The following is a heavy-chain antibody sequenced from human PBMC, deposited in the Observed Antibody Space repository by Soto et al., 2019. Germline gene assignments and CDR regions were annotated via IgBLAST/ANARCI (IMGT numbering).Heavy chain of an antibody. CDR1: GFTFSSYW. D-gene: IGHD6-19*01. Sequence: RASRRLSCAASGFTFSSYWMNWVRQAPGKGLEWVANIKQDGSEKYYVDSVKGRFTISRDNAKNSLFLQMNGLRADDTAVYYCASPRSGQRPPFDYWGQGTLVTVSS. J-gene: IGHJ4*02. CDR3: ASPRSGQRPPFDY. CDR2: IKQDGSEK. V-gene: IGHV3-7*05.